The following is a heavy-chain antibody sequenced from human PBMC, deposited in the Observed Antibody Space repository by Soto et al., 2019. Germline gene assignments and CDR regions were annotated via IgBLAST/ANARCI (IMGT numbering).Heavy chain of an antibody. Sequence: QVQLVESGGSVVQPGRSLRLSCAASGFIFNRYAIHWVRKTPGKGLEWVAVISKDGSVQYYADSVRGRFIISRDKSKDTVYLEMNSLRAEDTAVFYCARSRSGAVPDSFGYWGQGTLVTVSS. CDR2: ISKDGSVQ. CDR1: GFIFNRYA. D-gene: IGHD3-3*01. CDR3: ARSRSGAVPDSFGY. V-gene: IGHV3-30-3*01. J-gene: IGHJ4*02.